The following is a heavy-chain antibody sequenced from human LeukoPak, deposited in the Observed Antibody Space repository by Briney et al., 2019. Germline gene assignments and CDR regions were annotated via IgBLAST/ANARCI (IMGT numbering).Heavy chain of an antibody. V-gene: IGHV4-4*07. CDR1: GGSISSYY. CDR2: IYTSGST. J-gene: IGHJ4*02. CDR3: ARTSSGNDPDY. Sequence: SETLSLTCTVSGGSISSYYWSWIRQPAGKGLEWIGRIYTSGSTNYNPSLQSRVTMSVDTSKNQCCLRLSSVTAADTAVYYWARTSSGNDPDYWGQGTLVTASS. D-gene: IGHD3-10*01.